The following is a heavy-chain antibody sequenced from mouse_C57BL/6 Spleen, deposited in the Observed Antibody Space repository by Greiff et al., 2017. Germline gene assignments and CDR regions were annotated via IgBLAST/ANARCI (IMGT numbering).Heavy chain of an antibody. J-gene: IGHJ2*01. CDR2: IGTGSGST. CDR1: GYTFPDYY. D-gene: IGHD1-2*01. V-gene: IGHV1-77*01. CDR3: ARGVLRPGVYFGY. Sequence: QVQLQQSGAELVKPGASVKISCKASGYTFPDYYINWVKQRPGQGLEWIGKIGTGSGSTYYHEKFKGKATLSADKSSSTAYMQLSSLTSEDSAVNVCARGVLRPGVYFGYWGQGATLTVSS.